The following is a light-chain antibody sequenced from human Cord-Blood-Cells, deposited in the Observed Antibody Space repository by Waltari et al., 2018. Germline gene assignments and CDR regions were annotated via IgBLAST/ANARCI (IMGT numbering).Light chain of an antibody. CDR3: QQRSNWPPT. Sequence: EIVLTQSPATRSLSPGERATLSCRASQRVSSYLAWYQQKPGQAPRRLIYEASNRATGIPARLSGSGSATDFTLTISSREPEDFAVYYCQQRSNWPPTFGQGTKVEIK. V-gene: IGKV3-11*01. CDR1: QRVSSY. J-gene: IGKJ1*01. CDR2: EAS.